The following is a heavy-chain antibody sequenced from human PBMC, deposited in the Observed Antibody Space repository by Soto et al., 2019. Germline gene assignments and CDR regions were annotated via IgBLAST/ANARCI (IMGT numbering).Heavy chain of an antibody. CDR3: AKDRRAGGNSAFYFDF. J-gene: IGHJ4*02. D-gene: IGHD3-16*01. CDR2: ISATGGGT. Sequence: GGSLRLSCAASGFKFINYAMSWVRQAPGKGLEWVSLISATGGGTYYADSVKGRFTISRDNSHNTLYLQVHSLTAEDTAVYYCAKDRRAGGNSAFYFDFWGQGAQVTVSS. V-gene: IGHV3-23*01. CDR1: GFKFINYA.